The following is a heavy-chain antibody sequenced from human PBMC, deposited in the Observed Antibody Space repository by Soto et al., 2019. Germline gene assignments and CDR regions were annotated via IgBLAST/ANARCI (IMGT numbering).Heavy chain of an antibody. CDR3: ARDSSSRGFEY. Sequence: PSDPLSLTCTVSAGSIRSISYYWVWIRQPPGKGLQWIGYFYSSGTTNYNPSLKSRVTISADTSKNQFSLRLSSVTAADTAVYYCARDSSSRGFEYWGKGTLVTVSS. J-gene: IGHJ4*02. D-gene: IGHD6-13*01. CDR2: FYSSGTT. V-gene: IGHV4-61*05. CDR1: AGSIRSISYY.